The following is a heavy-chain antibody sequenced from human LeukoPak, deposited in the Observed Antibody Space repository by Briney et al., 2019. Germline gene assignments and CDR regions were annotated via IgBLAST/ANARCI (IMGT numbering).Heavy chain of an antibody. V-gene: IGHV4-39*01. CDR2: IHYSGST. J-gene: IGHJ4*02. D-gene: IGHD5-18*01. Sequence: LETLSLTCTVSGGSISSTRCYWGWIRQPPGKGLEWIGSIHYSGSTYYNPSLKSRVTISVDTSKNQFSLKLSSVTAADTAVYYCASGYTLFDYWGQGTLVTVSS. CDR1: GGSISSTRCY. CDR3: ASGYTLFDY.